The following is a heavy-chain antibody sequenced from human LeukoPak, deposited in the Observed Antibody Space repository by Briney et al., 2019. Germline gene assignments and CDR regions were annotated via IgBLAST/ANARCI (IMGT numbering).Heavy chain of an antibody. V-gene: IGHV3-74*01. CDR1: GFTFSSYW. Sequence: PGGSLRLSCAASGFTFSSYWMHWVRHAPGKGLVWVSRINSDGSSISYADSVKGRFTISRGNANNTLYLQMNSLRAEDTAVYYCATSRTFDYWGQGTLVTVSS. CDR3: ATSRTFDY. J-gene: IGHJ4*02. CDR2: INSDGSSI. D-gene: IGHD2-2*01.